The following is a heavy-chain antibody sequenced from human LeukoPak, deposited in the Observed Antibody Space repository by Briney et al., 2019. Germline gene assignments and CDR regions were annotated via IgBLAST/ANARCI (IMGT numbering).Heavy chain of an antibody. D-gene: IGHD3-10*01. CDR2: IYYSGST. V-gene: IGHV4-39*01. J-gene: IGHJ4*02. CDR3: ARRNYYGSGSLDDY. Sequence: KPSETLSLTCTVSGGSISSSSYYWGWIRQPPGKGLEWIGSIYYSGSTYYNPSLESRVTISVDTSKNQFSLKLSSVTAADTAVYYCARRNYYGSGSLDDYWGQGTLVTVSS. CDR1: GGSISSSSYY.